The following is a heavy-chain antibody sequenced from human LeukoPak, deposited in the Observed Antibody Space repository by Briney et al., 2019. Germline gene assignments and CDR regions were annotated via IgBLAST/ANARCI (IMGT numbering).Heavy chain of an antibody. Sequence: PSETLSLTCTVSGGSISSYYWSWIRQPPGKGLEWIGYIYYSGSTNYNPSLKSRVTISVDTSKNQFSLKLSSVTAADTAVYYCARQTMVRGVIGFGPWGQGTLVTVSS. V-gene: IGHV4-59*08. J-gene: IGHJ5*02. D-gene: IGHD3-10*01. CDR3: ARQTMVRGVIGFGP. CDR1: GGSISSYY. CDR2: IYYSGST.